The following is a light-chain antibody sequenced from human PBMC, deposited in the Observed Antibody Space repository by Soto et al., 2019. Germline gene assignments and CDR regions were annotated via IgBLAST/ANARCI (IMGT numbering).Light chain of an antibody. J-gene: IGKJ4*01. CDR1: QSVSSY. V-gene: IGKV3-20*01. Sequence: ETVLTQSPTTLSLSPGEKATLSCRASQSVSSYLAWYQQKPGQAPRLLIYDASTRATGIPDRFSGSGSGTDFTLTISRLEPEDFAVYYCQQYDNSPLTFGGGTKVDTK. CDR2: DAS. CDR3: QQYDNSPLT.